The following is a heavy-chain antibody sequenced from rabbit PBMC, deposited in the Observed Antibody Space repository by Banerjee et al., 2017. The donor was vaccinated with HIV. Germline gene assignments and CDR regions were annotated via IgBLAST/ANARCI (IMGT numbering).Heavy chain of an antibody. CDR1: GFDFSSSYY. CDR2: IYSRSSGYT. V-gene: IGHV1S45*01. J-gene: IGHJ4*01. D-gene: IGHD8-1*01. Sequence: QEQLVESGGGLVQPEGSLTLTCKASGFDFSSSYYMCWVRQAPGKGLEWIGCIYSRSSGYTYYASWAKGRFTISKTSSTTVTLQMTSLTAADTATYFCARGGGSAATPFNLWGPGTLVTVS. CDR3: ARGGGSAATPFNL.